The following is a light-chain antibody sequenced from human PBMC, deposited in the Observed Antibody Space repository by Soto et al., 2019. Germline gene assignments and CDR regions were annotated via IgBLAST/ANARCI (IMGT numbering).Light chain of an antibody. V-gene: IGKV3-20*01. J-gene: IGKJ2*01. CDR2: GIS. Sequence: EIVLTQSPGTLSLSPGERATLSCRASESLSSGYLAWYQQRPGQAPRLLIHGISNRATGIPDRFSGSGSGTDFSLTITRLEAEDFAVYYCQQYGASPYTFGRGTKLEIK. CDR1: ESLSSGY. CDR3: QQYGASPYT.